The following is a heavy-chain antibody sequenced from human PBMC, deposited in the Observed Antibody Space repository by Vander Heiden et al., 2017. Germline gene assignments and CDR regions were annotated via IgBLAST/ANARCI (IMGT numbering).Heavy chain of an antibody. CDR1: GLTLSSYG. CDR2: IWYDGSNK. Sequence: QVQLVEPGGGVVQPGGSLRRSCGASGLTLSSYGMHWVRQAPGKGLEWVAVIWYDGSNKYYADSVKGRFTISRDNSKNTLYLQMNSLRAEDTAVYYCARDTYSSSYYFDYWGQGTLVTVSS. V-gene: IGHV3-33*01. CDR3: ARDTYSSSYYFDY. J-gene: IGHJ4*02. D-gene: IGHD6-6*01.